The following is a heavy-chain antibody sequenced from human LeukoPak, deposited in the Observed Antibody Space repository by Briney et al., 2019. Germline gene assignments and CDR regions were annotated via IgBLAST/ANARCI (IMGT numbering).Heavy chain of an antibody. CDR2: IRYDGSNK. V-gene: IGHV3-30*02. J-gene: IGHJ4*02. CDR1: GFTFSSYG. Sequence: GGSLRLSCAASGFTFSSYGMHWVRQAPGKGLEWVAFIRYDGSNKYYADSVKGRFTISRDNSKNTLYLQMNSLRVEDTAVYYCAKAHRLRYFDWSLFDYWGQGTLVTVSS. D-gene: IGHD3-9*01. CDR3: AKAHRLRYFDWSLFDY.